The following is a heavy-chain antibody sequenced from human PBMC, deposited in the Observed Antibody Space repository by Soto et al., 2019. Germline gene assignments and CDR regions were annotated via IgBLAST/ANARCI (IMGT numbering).Heavy chain of an antibody. CDR3: ARDYGDYLRAFDI. V-gene: IGHV4-4*02. CDR2: IYDSGST. CDR1: SGSISSSNW. J-gene: IGHJ3*02. D-gene: IGHD4-17*01. Sequence: QVQLQESGPGLVKPTGTLSLTCAVSSGSISSSNWWTWVRQPPGKGLEWIGEIYDSGSTNYNPSLKSRVIISVDKSKNQFTLNQSSVTAADTAVYYCARDYGDYLRAFDIWGQETMVTVSS.